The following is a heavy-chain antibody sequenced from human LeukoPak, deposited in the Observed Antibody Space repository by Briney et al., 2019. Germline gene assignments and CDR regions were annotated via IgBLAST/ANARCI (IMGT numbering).Heavy chain of an antibody. CDR1: GFTLDDYG. D-gene: IGHD4-17*01. V-gene: IGHV3-20*04. J-gene: IGHJ6*03. CDR3: ARYLRKLYGRGGDYYFYMDV. CDR2: INWNGSGA. Sequence: GVSLRLSCAASGFTLDDYGMSWVRQVPGKGLEWVSGINWNGSGAGYADSVKGRFTISRDNAKNSLYLQMNSLKAEDTALFYCARYLRKLYGRGGDYYFYMDVWGKGTTVTVSS.